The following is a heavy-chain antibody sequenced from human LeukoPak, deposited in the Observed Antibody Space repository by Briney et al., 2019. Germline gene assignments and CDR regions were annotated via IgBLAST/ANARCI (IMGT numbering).Heavy chain of an antibody. Sequence: GGSLRLSCSPSGFNFNKYWMHWVRQAPGKGLVWVSRINRSGNITMYADSVEGRFTISRDNAKNTVYLQMNSLRVEDTAVYYCVPGGYCKSFTCFYDAFDIWGQGTMVTVSS. V-gene: IGHV3-74*03. J-gene: IGHJ3*02. CDR3: VPGGYCKSFTCFYDAFDI. CDR2: INRSGNIT. D-gene: IGHD2-15*01. CDR1: GFNFNKYW.